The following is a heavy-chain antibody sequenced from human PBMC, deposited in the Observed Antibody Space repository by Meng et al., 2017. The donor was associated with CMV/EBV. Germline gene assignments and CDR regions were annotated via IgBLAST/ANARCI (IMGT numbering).Heavy chain of an antibody. J-gene: IGHJ4*02. V-gene: IGHV3-7*03. CDR1: GFTFSSYW. CDR3: AKDMGGYSGYDFDY. D-gene: IGHD5-12*01. Sequence: GESLKISCAASGFTFSSYWMSWVRQAPGKGLEWVANIKQDGSEKYYVDSVKGRFTITRDNAKNSLYLQMNSLRAEDTALYYCAKDMGGYSGYDFDYWGQGTLVTVSS. CDR2: IKQDGSEK.